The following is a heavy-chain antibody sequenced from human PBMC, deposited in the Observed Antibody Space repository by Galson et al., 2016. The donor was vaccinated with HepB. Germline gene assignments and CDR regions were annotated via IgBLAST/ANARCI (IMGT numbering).Heavy chain of an antibody. CDR2: INPNSGGT. Sequence: SVKVSCNASGYSFTGHYMHWVRQAPGQGLEWMGWINPNSGGTNYAQKFQGWVTMTRDTSISTAYMELGRLRSDDTAVYYCARDVAGTFRYNWFDPWGQGTLVTVSS. CDR1: GYSFTGHY. J-gene: IGHJ5*02. D-gene: IGHD6-13*01. CDR3: ARDVAGTFRYNWFDP. V-gene: IGHV1-2*04.